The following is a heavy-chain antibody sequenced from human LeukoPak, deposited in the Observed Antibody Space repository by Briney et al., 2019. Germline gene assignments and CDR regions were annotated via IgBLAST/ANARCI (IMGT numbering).Heavy chain of an antibody. CDR1: GGSFSDYY. CDR2: IYYSGST. V-gene: IGHV4-34*01. CDR3: ARSTSYYDFWSGYSSFDY. J-gene: IGHJ4*02. D-gene: IGHD3-3*01. Sequence: PSETLSLTCAVYGGSFSDYYWSWLRQPPGKGLEWIGSIYYSGSTYYNPSLKSRVTISVDTSKNQFSLKLSSVTAADTAVYYCARSTSYYDFWSGYSSFDYWGQGTLVTVSS.